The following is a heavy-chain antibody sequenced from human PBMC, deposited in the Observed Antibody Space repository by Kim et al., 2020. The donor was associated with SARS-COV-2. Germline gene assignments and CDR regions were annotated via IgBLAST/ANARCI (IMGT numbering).Heavy chain of an antibody. D-gene: IGHD5-18*01. CDR3: AREPHFSPLVVDTAFDY. CDR1: GFTFSSYW. Sequence: GGSLRLSCAASGFTFSSYWMHWVRQAPGKGLVWVSRINSDGSSTSYADSVKGRFTISRDNAKNTLYLQMNSLRAEDTAVYYCAREPHFSPLVVDTAFDYWGQGTLVTVSS. J-gene: IGHJ4*02. CDR2: INSDGSST. V-gene: IGHV3-74*01.